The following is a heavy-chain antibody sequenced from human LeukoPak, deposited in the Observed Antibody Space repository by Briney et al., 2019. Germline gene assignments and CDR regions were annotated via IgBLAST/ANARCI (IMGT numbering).Heavy chain of an antibody. D-gene: IGHD3-16*01. CDR3: ASHSYGYNH. Sequence: GGSLRLSCAASGIIITRYWMSWVARTPGKGLEWVANIKQDGSEKNYVDSVKGRFTIFRDNARNSLYLQMNSLRAEDTAVYYCASHSYGYNHWGQGTLVIVSS. CDR2: IKQDGSEK. V-gene: IGHV3-7*01. J-gene: IGHJ5*02. CDR1: GIIITRYW.